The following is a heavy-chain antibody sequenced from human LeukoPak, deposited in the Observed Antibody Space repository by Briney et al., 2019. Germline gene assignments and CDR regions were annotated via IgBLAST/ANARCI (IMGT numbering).Heavy chain of an antibody. CDR3: VIAVVDDGLDY. CDR1: GFTFSSYG. D-gene: IGHD6-19*01. J-gene: IGHJ4*02. Sequence: GRSLRLSCAASGFTFSSYGMHWVRQAPGKGLEWVAVISYDGSNKYYADSVKGRFTISRDNSKNTLYLQMNSLRAEDTAVYYCVIAVVDDGLDYWGQGTLVTVSS. CDR2: ISYDGSNK. V-gene: IGHV3-30*03.